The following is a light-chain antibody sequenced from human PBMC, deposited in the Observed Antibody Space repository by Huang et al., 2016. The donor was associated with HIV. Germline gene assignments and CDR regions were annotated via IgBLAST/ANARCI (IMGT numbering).Light chain of an antibody. CDR1: QSVRGN. V-gene: IGKV3-15*01. CDR2: GAV. J-gene: IGKJ1*01. CDR3: QQYNDWPRT. Sequence: EITMTQSPATVSVSPGERATLSCRASQSVRGNWAWYQQRPGQAPRLLIFGAVTRATGIPARFSGSGSGTEFTLTISSLQSEDLAVYYCQQYNDWPRTFGQGTKVEIK.